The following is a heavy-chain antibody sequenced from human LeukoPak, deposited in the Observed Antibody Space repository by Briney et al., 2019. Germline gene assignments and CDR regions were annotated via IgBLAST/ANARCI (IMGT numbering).Heavy chain of an antibody. CDR3: AKDTQIRGYSYGYFGY. J-gene: IGHJ4*02. V-gene: IGHV3-23*01. D-gene: IGHD5-18*01. CDR2: ISGSGGST. CDR1: GFTFSSYA. Sequence: PGGSLRLSCEASGFTFSSYAMSWARQAPGKGLEWVSAISGSGGSTYYADSVKGRFTISRDNSKNTLYLQMNSLRAEDTAVYYCAKDTQIRGYSYGYFGYWGQGTLVTVSS.